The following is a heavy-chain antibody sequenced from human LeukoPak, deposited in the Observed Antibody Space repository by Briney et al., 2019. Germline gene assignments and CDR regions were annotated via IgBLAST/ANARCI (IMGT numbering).Heavy chain of an antibody. CDR1: GGSISSSNYY. V-gene: IGHV4-39*07. Sequence: SETLSLTCTVSGGSISSSNYYWGWIRQPPGKGLEWIGEIYHSGSTNYNPSLKSRVTISVDKSKNQFSLKLSSVTAADTAVYYCARGYSSSWYFRYFDYWGQGTLVTVSS. J-gene: IGHJ4*02. CDR3: ARGYSSSWYFRYFDY. D-gene: IGHD6-13*01. CDR2: IYHSGST.